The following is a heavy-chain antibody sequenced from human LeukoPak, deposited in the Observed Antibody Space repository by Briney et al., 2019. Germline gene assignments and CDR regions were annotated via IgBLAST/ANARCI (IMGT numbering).Heavy chain of an antibody. CDR3: AKVNYYESSDIGLFDY. CDR1: GFTFSSYA. CDR2: ISGSGTST. D-gene: IGHD3-22*01. J-gene: IGHJ4*02. Sequence: GGSLRLSCAASGFTFSSYAMSWVRQAPGKGLEWVSGISGSGTSTFYADSVRGRFTISRDHSKNTLYLQMNSLRAGDTAVYYCAKVNYYESSDIGLFDYWGQGTLVTVSS. V-gene: IGHV3-23*01.